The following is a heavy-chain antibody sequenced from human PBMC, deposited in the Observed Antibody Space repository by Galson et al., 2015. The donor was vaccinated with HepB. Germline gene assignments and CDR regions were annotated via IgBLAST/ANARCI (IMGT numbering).Heavy chain of an antibody. CDR2: IISSSSTI. D-gene: IGHD5-12*01. J-gene: IGHJ2*01. V-gene: IGHV3-48*01. Sequence: LRLSCAASGFTFSSYSMNWVRQAPGKGLEWVSYIISSSSTIYYADSVKGRFTISRDNAKNSLYLQMNSLRAEDTAVYYCAREPYSGYDPYWYFDLWGRGTLVTVSS. CDR3: AREPYSGYDPYWYFDL. CDR1: GFTFSSYS.